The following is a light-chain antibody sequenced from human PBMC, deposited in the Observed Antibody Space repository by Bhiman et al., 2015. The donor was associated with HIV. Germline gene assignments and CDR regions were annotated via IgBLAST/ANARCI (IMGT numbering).Light chain of an antibody. CDR3: QAWDSSTVV. Sequence: QSALTQPASVSGSPGQSITISCTGTSSDVGAYNYVSWYQHHPGKAPKLIIFDVTKRPSGVPDRFSGSNSGNTATLTISGTQAMDEADYYCQAWDSSTVVFGGGTKLTVL. V-gene: IGLV2-11*01. CDR1: SSDVGAYNY. CDR2: DVT. J-gene: IGLJ2*01.